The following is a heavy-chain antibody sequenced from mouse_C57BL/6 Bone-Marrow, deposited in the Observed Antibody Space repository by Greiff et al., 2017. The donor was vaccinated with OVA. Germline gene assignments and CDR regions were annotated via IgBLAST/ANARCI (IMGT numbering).Heavy chain of an antibody. J-gene: IGHJ3*01. V-gene: IGHV5-12*01. D-gene: IGHD4-1*02. CDR3: AREDNWDWFAY. Sequence: EVQRVESGGGLVQPGGSLKLSCAASGFTFSDYYMYWVRQTPEKRLEWVAYISNGGGSTYYPDTVKGRFTISRDNAKNTLYLQMSRLKSEDTAMYYCAREDNWDWFAYWGQGTLVTVSA. CDR2: ISNGGGST. CDR1: GFTFSDYY.